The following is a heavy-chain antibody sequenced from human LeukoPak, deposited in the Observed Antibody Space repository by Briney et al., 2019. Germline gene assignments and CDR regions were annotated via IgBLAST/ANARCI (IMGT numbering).Heavy chain of an antibody. CDR1: GFTFVTYS. D-gene: IGHD4-17*01. Sequence: VGSLRLSCAASGFTFVTYSMNWVRQAPGKGVEWVSYICSDSSTIYYADSVKGRFTISRDNAKNSLYLQMNSLRDEDTAVYYCARGYGDYFAYWGQGTLVTVSS. CDR2: ICSDSSTI. CDR3: ARGYGDYFAY. J-gene: IGHJ4*02. V-gene: IGHV3-48*02.